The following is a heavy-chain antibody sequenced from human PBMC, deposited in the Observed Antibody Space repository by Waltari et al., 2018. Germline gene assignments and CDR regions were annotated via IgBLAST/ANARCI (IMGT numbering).Heavy chain of an antibody. V-gene: IGHV4-39*01. CDR1: GTSVTTTNYF. J-gene: IGHJ4*02. Sequence: QLHLQLSGPGLVKPSETLSLTCAVSGTSVTTTNYFWGWRRQPPGKGLEWIGRIYFTGSTYYNPSLKSRVTISIDTSTNQFSLNLRSVTAADTAVYYCARGIWQQLAHFDSWGQGTLVTVSS. CDR2: IYFTGST. D-gene: IGHD6-13*01. CDR3: ARGIWQQLAHFDS.